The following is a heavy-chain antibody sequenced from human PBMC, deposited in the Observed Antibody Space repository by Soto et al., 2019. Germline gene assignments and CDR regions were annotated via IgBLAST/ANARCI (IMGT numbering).Heavy chain of an antibody. CDR2: LYNHGKT. Sequence: GGSLRLSCVVSGFIVSSSHMIWVRQAPGKGLEGVSILYNHGKTNYVDSVKGRFTITRDNSKNTVYLQMNSLRVEDTAVYYCARLTEAERHWGQGALVTVSS. CDR1: GFIVSSSH. CDR3: ARLTEAERH. J-gene: IGHJ4*02. D-gene: IGHD1-1*01. V-gene: IGHV3-53*01.